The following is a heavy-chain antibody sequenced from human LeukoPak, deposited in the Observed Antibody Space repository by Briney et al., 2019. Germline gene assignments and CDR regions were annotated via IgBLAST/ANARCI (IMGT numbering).Heavy chain of an antibody. CDR3: ARGPHRRTYDRDNWFDP. Sequence: GGSLRLSCAASGFTFSSYAMHWVRQAPGKGLEWVAVISYDGSNKYYADSVKGRFTISGDNSKNTLYLQMNSLRAEDTAVYYCARGPHRRTYDRDNWFDPWGQGTLVTVSS. J-gene: IGHJ5*02. V-gene: IGHV3-30*04. CDR2: ISYDGSNK. CDR1: GFTFSSYA. D-gene: IGHD3-10*02.